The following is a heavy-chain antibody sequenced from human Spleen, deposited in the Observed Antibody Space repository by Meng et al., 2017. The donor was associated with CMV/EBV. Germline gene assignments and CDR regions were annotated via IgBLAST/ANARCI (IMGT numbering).Heavy chain of an antibody. CDR1: GYSISSGYY. Sequence: SETLSLTCTVSGYSISSGYYWGWIRQPPGKGREWIGNIYDSGSTYYNPSLKSRVTISVDTSKNQFSLKLSSVTAADTAVYYCARHGGYYYYGMYVWGQGTTVTVSS. J-gene: IGHJ6*02. CDR3: ARHGGYYYYGMYV. V-gene: IGHV4-38-2*02. D-gene: IGHD3-16*01. CDR2: IYDSGST.